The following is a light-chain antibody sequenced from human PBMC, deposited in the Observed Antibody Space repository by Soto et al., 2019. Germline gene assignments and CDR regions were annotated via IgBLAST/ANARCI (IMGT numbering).Light chain of an antibody. V-gene: IGLV2-14*01. J-gene: IGLJ1*01. CDR2: EVS. Sequence: QSALTQPASVSGSPGQSITISCTGTSSDVGGSNYVSWYQQHPGKAPKLIIYEVSNRPSGVSNRFSGSKSGNTASLTISGLKDEVEADYYCNSYTSKSTGVFGTGTKLTVL. CDR3: NSYTSKSTGV. CDR1: SSDVGGSNY.